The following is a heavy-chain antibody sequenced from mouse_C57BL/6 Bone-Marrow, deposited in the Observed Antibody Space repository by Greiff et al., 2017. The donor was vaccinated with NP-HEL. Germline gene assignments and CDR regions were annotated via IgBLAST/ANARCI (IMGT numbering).Heavy chain of an antibody. J-gene: IGHJ3*01. V-gene: IGHV3-6*01. CDR3: ARDGKGLFAY. CDR2: ISYDGSN. D-gene: IGHD2-1*01. CDR1: GYSITSGYY. Sequence: ESGPGLVKPSQSLSLTCSVTGYSITSGYYWNWIRQFPGNKLEWMGYISYDGSNNYNPSLKNRISITRDTSKNQFFLKLNSVTTEDTATYYCARDGKGLFAYWGQGTLVTVSA.